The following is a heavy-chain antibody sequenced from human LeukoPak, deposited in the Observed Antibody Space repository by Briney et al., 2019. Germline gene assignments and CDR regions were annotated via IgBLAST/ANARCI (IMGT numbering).Heavy chain of an antibody. D-gene: IGHD3-3*01. CDR3: AKRNDFWSGPYYYYYMDV. Sequence: PGGSLRLSCAASGFTFSSYAMSWVRQAPGKGLEGVSAISGSGGSTYYADSVKGRFTISRDNSKNTLYLQMNSLRAEDTAVYYCAKRNDFWSGPYYYYYMDVWGKGTTVTVSS. CDR2: ISGSGGST. V-gene: IGHV3-23*01. CDR1: GFTFSSYA. J-gene: IGHJ6*03.